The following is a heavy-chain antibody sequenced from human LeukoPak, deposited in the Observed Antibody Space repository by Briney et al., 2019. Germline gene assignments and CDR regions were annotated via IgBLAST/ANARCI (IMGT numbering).Heavy chain of an antibody. D-gene: IGHD5/OR15-5a*01. V-gene: IGHV3-21*04. Sequence: PGGSLRLSCAASGFTFSSYSMNWVRQAPGKGLEWVSSISSSSSYIYYADSVKGRFTISRDNAKNSLYLQMNSLRAGDTAVYYCARGIIYDRRSYYYYGVDVWGQGTTVTVSS. J-gene: IGHJ6*02. CDR3: ARGIIYDRRSYYYYGVDV. CDR2: ISSSSSYI. CDR1: GFTFSSYS.